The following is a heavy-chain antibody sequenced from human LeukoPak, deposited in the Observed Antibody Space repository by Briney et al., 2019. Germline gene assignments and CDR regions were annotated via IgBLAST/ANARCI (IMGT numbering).Heavy chain of an antibody. V-gene: IGHV4-61*02. CDR2: IYTSGST. D-gene: IGHD1-26*01. J-gene: IGHJ5*02. Sequence: PSQTLSLTCTVSGGSIRSGSYDWSWIRQPAGKGLEWIGRIYTSGSTNYNPSLKSRVAISVDTSRNQFSLKLSSVTAADTAVYYCARDYSGSLAWGQGTLVTVSS. CDR1: GGSIRSGSYD. CDR3: ARDYSGSLA.